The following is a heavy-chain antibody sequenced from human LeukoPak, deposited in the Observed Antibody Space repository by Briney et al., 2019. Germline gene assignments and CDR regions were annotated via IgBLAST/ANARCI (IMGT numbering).Heavy chain of an antibody. J-gene: IGHJ6*02. CDR1: GFTFSSYA. Sequence: GGSLRLSCAASGFTFSSYAMSWVRQAPGKGLEWVSAISGSGGSTYYADSVKGRFTISRDNSKNTLYLQMNSLRAEDTAVYYCARSPPRIAAAGTRYYYYGMDVWGQGTTVTVSS. V-gene: IGHV3-23*01. CDR2: ISGSGGST. D-gene: IGHD6-13*01. CDR3: ARSPPRIAAAGTRYYYYGMDV.